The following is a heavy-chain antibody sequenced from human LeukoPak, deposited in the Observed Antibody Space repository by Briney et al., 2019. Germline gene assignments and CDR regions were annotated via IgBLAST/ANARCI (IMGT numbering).Heavy chain of an antibody. CDR2: MSGDGCST. J-gene: IGHJ1*01. CDR1: GFTFDDYG. D-gene: IGHD3-22*01. V-gene: IGHV3-43*02. CDR3: AKDRIPRLRRYDSSGYYTYFQE. Sequence: GGSLRLSCAASGFTFDDYGMHWVRQAPGKGLEWVSLMSGDGCSTYYADSVKGRFTISRDNSKNSLYLQMNSLRTEDTALYYCAKDRIPRLRRYDSSGYYTYFQEWGQGTLVTVST.